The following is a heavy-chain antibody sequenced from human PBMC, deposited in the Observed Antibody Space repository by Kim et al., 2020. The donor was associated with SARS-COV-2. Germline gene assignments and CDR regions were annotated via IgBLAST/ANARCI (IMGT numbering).Heavy chain of an antibody. J-gene: IGHJ4*02. CDR3: ASYYGDYFFDF. CDR1: RGSIDNTSYY. V-gene: IGHV4-39*01. D-gene: IGHD4-17*01. CDR2: IFYSGST. Sequence: SETLSLTCTVSRGSIDNTSYYWGWIRQPPGKRLEWIGNIFYSGSTYYNPSLKSRVIISVDRSKNQFSLNLNSVTAADTAVYWCASYYGDYFFDFWGQGTLVTVSS.